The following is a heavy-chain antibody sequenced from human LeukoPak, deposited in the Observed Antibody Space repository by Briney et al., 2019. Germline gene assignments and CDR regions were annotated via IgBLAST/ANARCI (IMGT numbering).Heavy chain of an antibody. J-gene: IGHJ5*02. V-gene: IGHV3-74*01. CDR1: GFTFSSYW. Sequence: GGSLRLSCAASGFTFSSYWMHWVRQAPGKGLVWVSRINSDGSSTSYADSVKGRFTISRDNAKNTLYLQMNSLRAEDTAVYYCARAPMVRFLEWLSESWFDPWGQGTLVTVSS. D-gene: IGHD3-3*01. CDR2: INSDGSST. CDR3: ARAPMVRFLEWLSESWFDP.